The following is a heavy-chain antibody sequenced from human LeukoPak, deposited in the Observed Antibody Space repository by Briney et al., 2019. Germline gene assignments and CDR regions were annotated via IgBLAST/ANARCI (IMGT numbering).Heavy chain of an antibody. CDR2: ISGSGGST. Sequence: PGGSLRLSCAASGFTFSSYAMSWVRQAPGKGLEWVSAISGSGGSTYYADSVKGRFTISRDNSKNTLYLQMNSLRAEDTAVYYCASAVLALEYFDYWGQGTLVTVSS. V-gene: IGHV3-23*01. CDR1: GFTFSSYA. CDR3: ASAVLALEYFDY. J-gene: IGHJ4*02. D-gene: IGHD6-6*01.